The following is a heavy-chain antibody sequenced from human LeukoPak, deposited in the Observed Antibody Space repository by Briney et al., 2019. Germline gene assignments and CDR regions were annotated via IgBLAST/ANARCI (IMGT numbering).Heavy chain of an antibody. Sequence: ASVKVSCKASGYTFTSYAMHWVRQAPGQRLEWMGWINAGNGNTKYSQKFQGRVTITRDTSASTAYMELSSLRSEDTAVYYCASQAQILDAFDSGRQGRMVTASS. CDR1: GYTFTSYA. CDR3: ASQAQILDAFDS. J-gene: IGHJ3*02. CDR2: INAGNGNT. V-gene: IGHV1-3*01.